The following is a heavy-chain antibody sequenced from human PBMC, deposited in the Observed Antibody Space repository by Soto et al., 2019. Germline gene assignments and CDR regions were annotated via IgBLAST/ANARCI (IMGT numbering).Heavy chain of an antibody. CDR3: AKYASRNYYYYYMDV. CDR1: GGSFSGFY. J-gene: IGHJ6*03. D-gene: IGHD2-8*01. Sequence: PSETLSLTCAVYGGSFSGFYWSWIRQPPGKGLEWIGEINHSGTTNYNPSLKSRVTISVDTSKNQFSLNLSSVTAADTAVYYCAKYASRNYYYYYMDVWGKGTTVTVSS. V-gene: IGHV4-34*01. CDR2: INHSGTT.